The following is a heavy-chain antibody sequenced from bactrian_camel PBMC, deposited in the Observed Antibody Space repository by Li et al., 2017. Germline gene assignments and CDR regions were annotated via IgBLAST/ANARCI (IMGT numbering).Heavy chain of an antibody. CDR2: IYTALYPDDAKT. Sequence: VQLVESGGGSVQAGGSLRLSCVASVYTISTYCVGWFRQTPGQEREGVAVIYTALYPDDAKTYYSDSVKGRFTISQDNVNNMLYLQMNSLRPEDTAMYYCAAELRPDYVLQVRNRLRPNGYNRWGRGTQVTVS. D-gene: IGHD4*01. CDR3: AAELRPDYVLQVRNRLRPNGYNR. CDR1: VYTISTYC. V-gene: IGHV3S31*01. J-gene: IGHJ4*01.